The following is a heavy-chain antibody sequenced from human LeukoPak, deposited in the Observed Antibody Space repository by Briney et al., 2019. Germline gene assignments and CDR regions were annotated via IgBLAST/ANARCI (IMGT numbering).Heavy chain of an antibody. CDR1: GGSFSGYY. CDR3: ASAVGGYYYYFDY. Sequence: SETLSLTCAVYGGSFSGYYWSWIRQPPGKGLEWIGEINHSGSTNYNPSLKSRVTISVDTSKNQFSLELSSVTAADTAVYYCASAVGGYYYYFDYWGQGTLVTVSS. CDR2: INHSGST. J-gene: IGHJ4*02. V-gene: IGHV4-34*01. D-gene: IGHD3-22*01.